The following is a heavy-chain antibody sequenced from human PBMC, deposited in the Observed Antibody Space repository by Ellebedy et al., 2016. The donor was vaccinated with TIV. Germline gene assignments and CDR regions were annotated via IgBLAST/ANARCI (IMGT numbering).Heavy chain of an antibody. V-gene: IGHV2-5*02. CDR3: VHKSYSLSVAGQMGTFDY. Sequence: SGPTLVKPTQTLTLTCTFSGFSLTATPTNVGWVRQPPGKALEWLALICWDDDKRYKPSVKRRLTITKDTSKNQVVLTLTNVDPVDTATYYCVHKSYSLSVAGQMGTFDYWGQGILVTVSS. D-gene: IGHD6-19*01. J-gene: IGHJ4*02. CDR1: GFSLTATPTN. CDR2: ICWDDDK.